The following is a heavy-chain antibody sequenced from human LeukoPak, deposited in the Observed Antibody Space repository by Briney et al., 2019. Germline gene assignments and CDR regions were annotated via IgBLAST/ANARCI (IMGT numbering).Heavy chain of an antibody. CDR2: IYYTGTT. CDR3: ARRDILTGGGGAFDI. CDR1: GGSINSYY. V-gene: IGHV4-59*01. J-gene: IGHJ3*02. D-gene: IGHD3-9*01. Sequence: SETLSLTCTVSGGSINSYYWSWIRQPPGKGLEWIGYIYYTGTTNYNPSLKSRVSISVDTSKDQFSLNLSSVTAADTAVYYCARRDILTGGGGAFDIWGQGTMVTVSS.